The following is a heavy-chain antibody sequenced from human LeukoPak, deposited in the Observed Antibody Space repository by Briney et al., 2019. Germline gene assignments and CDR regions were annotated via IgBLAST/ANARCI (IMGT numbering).Heavy chain of an antibody. CDR2: IGGSGSTT. V-gene: IGHV3-23*01. J-gene: IGHJ2*01. D-gene: IGHD5-18*01. CDR3: AKDTASSWWYFDL. Sequence: GGSLRLSCAASGFTFSSYAMSWVRQAPGKGLEWVSAIGGSGSTTYYADSVKGRFTISRDNSKDTLYLQMNSLRAEDTAVYYCAKDTASSWWYFDLWGRGTLVTVSS. CDR1: GFTFSSYA.